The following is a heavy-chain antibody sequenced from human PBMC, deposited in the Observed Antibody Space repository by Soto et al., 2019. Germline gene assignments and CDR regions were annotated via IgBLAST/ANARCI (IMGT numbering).Heavy chain of an antibody. J-gene: IGHJ4*02. CDR3: AKAYSSGCFDY. Sequence: GGSLRLSCAASGFTFDDYAMHWVRQAPGKGLEWVSGISWNSGSIGYADSVKGRFTISRDNAKNSLYLQMNSLRAEDTALYYCAKAYSSGCFDYWGQGTLVTVSS. CDR1: GFTFDDYA. CDR2: ISWNSGSI. D-gene: IGHD6-19*01. V-gene: IGHV3-9*01.